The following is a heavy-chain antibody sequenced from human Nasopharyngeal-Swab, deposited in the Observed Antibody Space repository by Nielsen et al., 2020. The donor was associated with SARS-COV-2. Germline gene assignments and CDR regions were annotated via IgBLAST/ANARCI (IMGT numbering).Heavy chain of an antibody. CDR3: ARDLSDTAEQLWSFDY. J-gene: IGHJ4*02. CDR1: GYTFTGYY. V-gene: IGHV1-2*06. CDR2: INPNSGGT. Sequence: ASVKVSCKASGYTFTGYYMHWVRQAPGQGLEWMGRINPNSGGTNYAQKFQGRVTMTRDTSISTAYMELSRLRSDDTAVYYCARDLSDTAEQLWSFDYWGQGTLVTVSS. D-gene: IGHD5-18*01.